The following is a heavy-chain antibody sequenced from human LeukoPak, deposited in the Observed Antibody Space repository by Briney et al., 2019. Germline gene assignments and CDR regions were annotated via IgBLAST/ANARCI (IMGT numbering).Heavy chain of an antibody. Sequence: PGGSLRLSCAASGFTFSTYAMTWLRQAPGKGLEWVSTISISAVSTYYADSVKGRFTISRDNFKNTLFLQMISLSAEDTADYYCAKTRDGYYYDWGQGTLVTVSS. J-gene: IGHJ4*02. CDR3: AKTRDGYYYD. CDR2: ISISAVST. D-gene: IGHD3-22*01. CDR1: GFTFSTYA. V-gene: IGHV3-23*05.